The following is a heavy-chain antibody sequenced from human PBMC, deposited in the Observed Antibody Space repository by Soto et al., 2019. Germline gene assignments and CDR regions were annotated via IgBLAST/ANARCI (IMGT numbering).Heavy chain of an antibody. Sequence: ASVKVSCKASGYTFTGYYMHWVRQAPGQGLEWMGWINPNSGGTNYAQKFQGWVTMTRDTSISTAYMELSRLRSDDTAVYYCARDDILTGYGKDYYYGMDVWGQGTTVTVSS. CDR2: INPNSGGT. V-gene: IGHV1-2*04. J-gene: IGHJ6*02. CDR1: GYTFTGYY. D-gene: IGHD3-9*01. CDR3: ARDDILTGYGKDYYYGMDV.